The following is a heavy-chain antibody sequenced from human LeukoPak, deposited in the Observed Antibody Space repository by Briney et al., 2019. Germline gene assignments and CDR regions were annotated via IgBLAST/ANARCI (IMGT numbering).Heavy chain of an antibody. D-gene: IGHD3-3*01. J-gene: IGHJ6*02. CDR3: ARGRRLDYDFWSGYSLPGMDV. V-gene: IGHV3-7*01. Sequence: PGGSLRLSCAASGFTFSDYGMYWVRQAPGKGLEWVANINQDEDEKYYVDSVKGRFTISRDNSKNTRYLQMNSLRAEDTAVYYCARGRRLDYDFWSGYSLPGMDVWGQGPTVTVPS. CDR2: INQDEDEK. CDR1: GFTFSDYG.